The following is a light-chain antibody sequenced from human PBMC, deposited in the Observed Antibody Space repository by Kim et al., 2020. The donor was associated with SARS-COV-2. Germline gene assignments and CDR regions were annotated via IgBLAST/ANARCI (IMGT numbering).Light chain of an antibody. V-gene: IGLV10-54*04. CDR2: RRN. CDR1: SNNVGNQG. CDR3: SAWDSSLSAWM. Sequence: QADTRTCNGNSNNVGNQGAAWLQQHQGHPPKLRSYRRNNRPSGISERFSASGSGNTASLTITGLQPEDEADYYCSAWDSSLSAWMFGGGTQLTVL. J-gene: IGLJ3*02.